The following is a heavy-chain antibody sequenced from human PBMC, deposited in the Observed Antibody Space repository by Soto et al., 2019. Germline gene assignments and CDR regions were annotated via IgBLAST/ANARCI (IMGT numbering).Heavy chain of an antibody. J-gene: IGHJ4*02. CDR3: ARDPIIAAAVPFDY. CDR2: FRGDGTGA. D-gene: IGHD6-13*01. Sequence: GGSLRLSCAASGFTFSSYAMSWVRQAPGKGLEWVSAFRGDGTGAHYADSVKGRFTISRDNSKNTLYLQMNSLRAEDTAVYYCARDPIIAAAVPFDYWGQGTLVTVSS. CDR1: GFTFSSYA. V-gene: IGHV3-23*01.